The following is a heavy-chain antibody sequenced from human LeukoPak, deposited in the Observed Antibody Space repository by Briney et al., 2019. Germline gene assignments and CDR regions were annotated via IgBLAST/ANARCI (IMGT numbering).Heavy chain of an antibody. Sequence: ASVKVSCTASGYTFTGYYMHWVRQAPGQGLEWMGWINPNNGGTNYAQKFQGRVTMTRDTSISTAYMELSRLRSDDTAVYYCARGLSSSWYETFDYWGQGTLVTVSS. J-gene: IGHJ4*02. CDR1: GYTFTGYY. D-gene: IGHD6-13*01. CDR3: ARGLSSSWYETFDY. V-gene: IGHV1-2*02. CDR2: INPNNGGT.